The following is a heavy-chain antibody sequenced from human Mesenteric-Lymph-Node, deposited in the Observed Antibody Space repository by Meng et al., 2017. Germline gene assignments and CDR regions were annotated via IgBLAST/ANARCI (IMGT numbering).Heavy chain of an antibody. CDR1: GGSIRNDES. CDR3: TTLYGDSIS. V-gene: IGHV4-4*02. Sequence: QVTLQESGTGLVKPSGPLSLTCDVCGGSIRNDESWRWFRQAPGKGLEWIGEIYHSGKTNYNPSVKSRVSMSVDKSQNHFSLRLSSVTAADTAVYYCTTLYGDSISWAQGTLVTVSS. D-gene: IGHD4-17*01. J-gene: IGHJ4*02. CDR2: IYHSGKT.